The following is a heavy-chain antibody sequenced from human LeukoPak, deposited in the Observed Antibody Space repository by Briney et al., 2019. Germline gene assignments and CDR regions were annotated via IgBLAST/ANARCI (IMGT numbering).Heavy chain of an antibody. D-gene: IGHD3-10*01. CDR3: ARDLVTMVRGVIITRFDY. CDR2: ISSSSSYI. V-gene: IGHV3-21*01. CDR1: GFTFSSYS. Sequence: GGSLRLSCAASGFTFSSYSMNWVRQAPGKGLEWVSSISSSSSYIYYADSVKGRFTISRDNAKNSLYLQMNSLRAEDTAVYYRARDLVTMVRGVIITRFDYWGQGTLVTVSS. J-gene: IGHJ4*02.